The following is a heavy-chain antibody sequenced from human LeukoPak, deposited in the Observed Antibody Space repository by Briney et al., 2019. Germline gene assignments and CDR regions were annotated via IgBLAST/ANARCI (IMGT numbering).Heavy chain of an antibody. CDR2: IGVSGET. D-gene: IGHD3-22*01. CDR1: GFTFNMYE. CDR3: ARLSITMRHWDV. J-gene: IGHJ6*02. Sequence: GGSLRLSCAASGFTFNMYEMHWVRHSTGKGLEWVSVIGVSGETYYSASVKGRFLISRESAKNSVDLQMNSLSPGDTAVYYCARLSITMRHWDVWGQGTSVTVSS. V-gene: IGHV3-13*01.